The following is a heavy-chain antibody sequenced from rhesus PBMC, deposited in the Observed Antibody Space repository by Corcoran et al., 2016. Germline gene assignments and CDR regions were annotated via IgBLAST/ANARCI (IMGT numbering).Heavy chain of an antibody. Sequence: QVQLQESGPGLVKPSETLPLTCAVSGASISSNYWSWLRQAPGKGLEWSGSVYGSGGSTDYNPSLKRRVNISRDTSKNQFYLKLSPVTAADTAVYYCASDGYDSGYYTPLSLDVWGRGVLVTVSS. CDR2: VYGSGGST. CDR3: ASDGYDSGYYTPLSLDV. V-gene: IGHV4S2*01. CDR1: GASISSNY. J-gene: IGHJ5-2*02. D-gene: IGHD3-28*01.